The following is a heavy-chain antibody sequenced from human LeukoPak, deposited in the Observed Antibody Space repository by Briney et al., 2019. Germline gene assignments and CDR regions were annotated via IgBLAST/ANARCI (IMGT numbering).Heavy chain of an antibody. Sequence: SQTLSLTCAISGDSVSSNSAAWNWIRQSPSRGLEWLGRTYYRCKWYTDYAVSLKSRMTIDPDTSKNQFSLHLNSVTPDDTAVYYCAREPYDSVWGSYRSQYYFDYWGQGTLVTVSS. J-gene: IGHJ4*02. CDR3: AREPYDSVWGSYRSQYYFDY. CDR2: TYYRCKWYT. CDR1: GDSVSSNSAA. D-gene: IGHD3-16*02. V-gene: IGHV6-1*01.